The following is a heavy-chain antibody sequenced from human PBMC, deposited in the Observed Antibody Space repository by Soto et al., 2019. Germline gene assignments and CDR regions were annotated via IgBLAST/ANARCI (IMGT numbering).Heavy chain of an antibody. Sequence: GGSLRLSCAASGFTFSSYAMSWVRQAPGKGLEWVSAISGSGGSTYYADSVKGRFTISRDNSKNTLYLQMNSLRAEDTAVYYFGVGDSSGYYITGYDYWGQGTLVTVSS. CDR1: GFTFSSYA. J-gene: IGHJ4*02. CDR2: ISGSGGST. D-gene: IGHD3-22*01. V-gene: IGHV3-23*01. CDR3: GVGDSSGYYITGYDY.